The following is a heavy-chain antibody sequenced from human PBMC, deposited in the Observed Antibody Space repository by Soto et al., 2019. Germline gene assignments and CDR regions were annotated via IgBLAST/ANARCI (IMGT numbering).Heavy chain of an antibody. CDR2: IYQSGST. J-gene: IGHJ4*02. CDR3: ARDTRDGYYFAY. Sequence: PSETRSLTCAVSGNSISSGGYSWTWIRQPPGKGLEWIGHIYQSGSTLYNPSLESRVTISVDKSKNQFSLELSSVTAADTAVYHCARDTRDGYYFAYWGQGLLVTVS. CDR1: GNSISSGGYS. D-gene: IGHD1-26*01. V-gene: IGHV4-30-2*01.